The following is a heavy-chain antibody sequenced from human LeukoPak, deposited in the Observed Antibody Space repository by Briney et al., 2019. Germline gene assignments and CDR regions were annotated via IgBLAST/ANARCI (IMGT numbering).Heavy chain of an antibody. V-gene: IGHV3-30*02. Sequence: PGGSLRLSCAASGFTFSNYGLHWVRQAPGKGLEWVTFIRYDGTDKYYADSVKGRFTISRDNAKNSLYLQMNSLRAEDTAVYYCARDKRDSSGYYYVGDYWGQGTLVTVSS. CDR2: IRYDGTDK. D-gene: IGHD3-22*01. CDR1: GFTFSNYG. J-gene: IGHJ4*02. CDR3: ARDKRDSSGYYYVGDY.